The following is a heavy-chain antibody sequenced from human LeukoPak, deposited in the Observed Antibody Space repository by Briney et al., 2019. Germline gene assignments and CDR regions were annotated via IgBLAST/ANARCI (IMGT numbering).Heavy chain of an antibody. CDR3: ARDGPLYGDYESYYYGMDV. V-gene: IGHV4-39*07. J-gene: IGHJ6*02. CDR2: IYYSGST. CDR1: GGSISSSSYY. D-gene: IGHD4-17*01. Sequence: SETLSLTCTVSGGSISSSSYYWGWIRQPPGKGLEWIGSIYYSGSTYYNPSLKSRVTISVDTSKNQFSLKLSSVTAADTAVYYCARDGPLYGDYESYYYGMDVWGQGTTVTVSS.